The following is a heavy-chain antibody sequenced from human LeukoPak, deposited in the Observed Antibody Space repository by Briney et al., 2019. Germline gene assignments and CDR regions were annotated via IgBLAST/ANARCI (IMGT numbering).Heavy chain of an antibody. CDR3: AKRGYCSVASCSQTPYYFDH. CDR2: IIPIFGTA. J-gene: IGHJ4*02. Sequence: SVKVSCKASGGTFSSYAISWVRQAPGQGLEWMGGIIPIFGTANYAQKFQGRVTITTDESTSTAYMELSSLRSEDTAVYYCAKRGYCSVASCSQTPYYFDHWGQGTLVTVSS. V-gene: IGHV1-69*05. CDR1: GGTFSSYA. D-gene: IGHD2-15*01.